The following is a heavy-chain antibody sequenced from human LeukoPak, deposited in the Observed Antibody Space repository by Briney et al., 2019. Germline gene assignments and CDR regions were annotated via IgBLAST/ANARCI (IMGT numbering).Heavy chain of an antibody. J-gene: IGHJ4*02. V-gene: IGHV1-2*02. D-gene: IGHD4-17*01. CDR1: GYTFTGYY. Sequence: ASVKVSCKASGYTFTGYYMHWVRQAPGHGLEWMGWINPNSGGTNYAQKLPGRVTMTRDTSIRTAYMELSRLRFDDTAVYYCASGDYGDPPLNYWGQGTLVTVSS. CDR3: ASGDYGDPPLNY. CDR2: INPNSGGT.